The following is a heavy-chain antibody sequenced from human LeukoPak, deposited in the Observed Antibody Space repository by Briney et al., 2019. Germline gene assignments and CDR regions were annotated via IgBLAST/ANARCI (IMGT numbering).Heavy chain of an antibody. CDR1: GFTFSSYA. V-gene: IGHV3-30*04. D-gene: IGHD2/OR15-2a*01. Sequence: GGSLRLSCAASGFTFSSYAMNWVRQAPGKGLEWVAVISYDGSNKYYADSVKGRFTISRDNSKNTLYLQMNSLRAEDTAVYYCASLLWEYGNDYWGQGTLVTVSS. CDR3: ASLLWEYGNDY. J-gene: IGHJ4*02. CDR2: ISYDGSNK.